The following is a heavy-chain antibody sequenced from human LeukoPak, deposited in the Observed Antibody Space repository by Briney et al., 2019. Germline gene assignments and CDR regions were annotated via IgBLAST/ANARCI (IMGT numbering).Heavy chain of an antibody. J-gene: IGHJ4*02. CDR3: ARESPYSSSWFDN. D-gene: IGHD6-13*01. CDR1: GYTFTDYY. V-gene: IGHV1-2*02. CDR2: INPNDGGT. Sequence: ASVKVSRKASGYTFTDYYLHWVRQAPGQGLEWMGWINPNDGGTNYAQKFQGRVTMTTDTSITTAYMDLNRLRSDDTAVYYCARESPYSSSWFDNWGQGTLVTVSP.